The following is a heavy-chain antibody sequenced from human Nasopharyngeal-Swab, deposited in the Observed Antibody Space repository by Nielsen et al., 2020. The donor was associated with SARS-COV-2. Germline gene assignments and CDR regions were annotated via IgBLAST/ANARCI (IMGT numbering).Heavy chain of an antibody. CDR2: ISYDGSNK. J-gene: IGHJ4*02. D-gene: IGHD1-26*01. V-gene: IGHV3-30-3*01. CDR3: ARPYSGSYWSYFDY. CDR1: GFTFSSYA. Sequence: GGSLRLSCAASGFTFSSYAMHWVRQAPGKGLEWVAVISYDGSNKYYADSVKGRFTISRDNSENTLYLQMNSLRAEDTAVYYCARPYSGSYWSYFDYWGQGTLVTVSS.